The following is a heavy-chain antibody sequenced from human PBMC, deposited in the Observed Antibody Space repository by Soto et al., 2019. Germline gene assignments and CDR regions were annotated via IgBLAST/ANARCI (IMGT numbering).Heavy chain of an antibody. CDR3: ARGVYSSNWFDL. Sequence: GGSLRLFCAPSGLLVSNNYMSWVRQAPGKGLEWVSIMYSGGTTYYADSVEGRFTMYRDDSKNMVYLQMNSLRAEDTAVDCCARGVYSSNWFDLWGQGTLVTVSS. D-gene: IGHD6-13*01. CDR2: MYSGGTT. CDR1: GLLVSNNY. V-gene: IGHV3-53*01. J-gene: IGHJ5*02.